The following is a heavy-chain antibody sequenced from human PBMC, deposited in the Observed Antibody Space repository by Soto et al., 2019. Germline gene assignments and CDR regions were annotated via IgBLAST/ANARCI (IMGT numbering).Heavy chain of an antibody. J-gene: IGHJ4*02. Sequence: PSETLSLTCDVSGGTISTGGYTWAWIRQPPGKALEWIGHTYHSGNPYYNPSLKSRVIISVDRSKNQFSLKLSSVTAADTAVYYCAEVAVAGTALFDYWGQGTLVTVSS. D-gene: IGHD6-19*01. CDR3: AEVAVAGTALFDY. V-gene: IGHV4-30-2*01. CDR2: TYHSGNP. CDR1: GGTISTGGYT.